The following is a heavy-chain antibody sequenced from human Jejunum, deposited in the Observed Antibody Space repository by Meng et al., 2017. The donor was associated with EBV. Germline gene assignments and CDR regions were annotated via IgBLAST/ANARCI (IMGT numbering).Heavy chain of an antibody. D-gene: IGHD3-3*01. CDR1: GYSLTELS. Sequence: QGQLVQSGAEVKKPGASVKVSCKVSGYSLTELSMHWVRQAHGKGLEWMGGFDPEDGETIYAQKFQGRVTMTEDTSTDTAYMELSSLRSEDTAVYYCATAHGFTIFGVAYYFDYWGQGTLVTVSS. J-gene: IGHJ4*02. V-gene: IGHV1-24*01. CDR2: FDPEDGET. CDR3: ATAHGFTIFGVAYYFDY.